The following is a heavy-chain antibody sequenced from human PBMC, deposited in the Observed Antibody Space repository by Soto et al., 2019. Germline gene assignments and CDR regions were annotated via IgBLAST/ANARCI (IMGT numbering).Heavy chain of an antibody. Sequence: EVQLLESGGDLVQPGGSLRLSCAASGFTFSTYTMNWVRQAPGKGLEWVSGIYGSGGSTFYADSVKGRFTISRDNSGNTLYLQMTSLRVEDTAVYYCAKDAXXXGYWDFDYWGQGSLVTVSS. CDR3: AKDAXXXGYWDFDY. D-gene: IGHD5-12*01. CDR1: GFTFSTYT. J-gene: IGHJ4*02. CDR2: IYGSGGST. V-gene: IGHV3-23*01.